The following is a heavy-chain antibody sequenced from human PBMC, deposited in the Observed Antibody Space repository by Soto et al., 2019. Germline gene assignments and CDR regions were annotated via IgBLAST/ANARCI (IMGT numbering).Heavy chain of an antibody. Sequence: QVQLQESGPGLVKPSQTMSLNCSVSGASLNNADYYWSWIRQHAEQGLEWIGYIYYSGTPYYNPCLTGRVTISMDTSKNPSTLAMSSVTAPDTAVEYYERGRGHDFDIRVYGTMATVSS. CDR3: ERGRGHDFDI. V-gene: IGHV4-31*03. J-gene: IGHJ3*02. D-gene: IGHD3-10*01. CDR1: GASLNNADYY. CDR2: IYYSGTP.